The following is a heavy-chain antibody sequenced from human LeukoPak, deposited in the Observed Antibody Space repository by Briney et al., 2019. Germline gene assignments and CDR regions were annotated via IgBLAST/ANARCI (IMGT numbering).Heavy chain of an antibody. V-gene: IGHV4-34*01. D-gene: IGHD5-18*01. CDR3: AKFRYGYMGVDV. Sequence: PSETLSLTCRVYGGSSSGYYWSWIRQPPGKGLEWIGEINYSGSSNYRRSLKSRVIISVDTSKNQFSLKLRSVTAADTAVYYCAKFRYGYMGVDVWGQGTQVTVSS. J-gene: IGHJ4*02. CDR2: INYSGSS. CDR1: GGSSSGYY.